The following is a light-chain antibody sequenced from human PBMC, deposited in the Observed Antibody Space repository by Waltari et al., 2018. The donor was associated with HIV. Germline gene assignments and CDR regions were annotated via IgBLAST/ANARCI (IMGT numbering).Light chain of an antibody. J-gene: IGLJ3*02. V-gene: IGLV1-44*01. Sequence: QSVLTQPPSASGTPGQRVTVSCSGSSSNIGSNTVTWFQQLPGTAPKLLIYSNNQRPSGVPDRFSCSKSGTSASLAITGLQSEDEAHYYCAAWDDSLNGWVFGGGTKLTVL. CDR2: SNN. CDR3: AAWDDSLNGWV. CDR1: SSNIGSNT.